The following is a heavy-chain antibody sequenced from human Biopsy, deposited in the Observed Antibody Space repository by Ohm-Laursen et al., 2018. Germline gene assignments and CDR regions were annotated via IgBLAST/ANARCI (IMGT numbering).Heavy chain of an antibody. CDR1: GGSISSYY. D-gene: IGHD1-26*01. CDR2: IYTSGST. CDR3: ARHAPSYSGSYWRYFDL. J-gene: IGHJ2*01. Sequence: SETLSLTCTVSGGSISSYYWNWIRQPAGKGLEWIGRIYTSGSTNFNPSLKSRVTMSIDTSKNQFSLRLSSVTAADTAVYYCARHAPSYSGSYWRYFDLWGRGTLVTVSS. V-gene: IGHV4-4*07.